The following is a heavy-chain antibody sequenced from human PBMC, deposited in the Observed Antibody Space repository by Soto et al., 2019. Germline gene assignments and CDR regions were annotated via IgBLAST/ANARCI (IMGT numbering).Heavy chain of an antibody. Sequence: PGGSLRLSCSASGFTFSNYALHWVRQAPGKGLKYVSAVSRDGANTYYADSVKGRFTISRDNSKNILYLQMSSLTAEDMAVYFCVKEGKTGGYYDSWCQEPLVTVSS. D-gene: IGHD3-22*01. V-gene: IGHV3-64D*06. J-gene: IGHJ4*02. CDR3: VKEGKTGGYYDS. CDR1: GFTFSNYA. CDR2: VSRDGANT.